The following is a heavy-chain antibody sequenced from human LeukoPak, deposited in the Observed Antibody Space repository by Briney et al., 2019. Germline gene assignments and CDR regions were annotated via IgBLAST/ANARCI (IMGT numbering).Heavy chain of an antibody. D-gene: IGHD2-2*02. V-gene: IGHV4-59*12. Sequence: SETLSLTCTVSGGSITSYYWSWIRQPPGKGLEWIGYIYYSGSTNYNPSLKSRVTISVDTSKNQFSLKLSSVTAADTAVYYCARDLLYLWGPGGGAFDIWGQGTMVTVSS. J-gene: IGHJ3*02. CDR2: IYYSGST. CDR1: GGSITSYY. CDR3: ARDLLYLWGPGGGAFDI.